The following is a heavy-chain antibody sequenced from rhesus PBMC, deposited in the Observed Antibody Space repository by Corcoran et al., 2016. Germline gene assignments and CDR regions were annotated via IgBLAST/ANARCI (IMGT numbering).Heavy chain of an antibody. D-gene: IGHD1-38*01. CDR2: IYGGGSST. CDR1: GGSISSRS. J-gene: IGHJ4*01. Sequence: QLQLQESGPGLVKPSETLSVTCAVSGGSISSRSWSWIRQAPGKGLEWIGYIYGGGSSTNYNPSLKRRVTLSVDTSKNQLSLKLSSVTTADTAVYYWARDRGPWAYWGQGVLVTVSS. CDR3: ARDRGPWAY. V-gene: IGHV4-169*02.